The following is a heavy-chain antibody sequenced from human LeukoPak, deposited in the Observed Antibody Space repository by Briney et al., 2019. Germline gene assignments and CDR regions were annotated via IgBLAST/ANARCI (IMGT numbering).Heavy chain of an antibody. CDR3: ARAWLRRKYYYYMDV. J-gene: IGHJ6*03. Sequence: ASVKVSCKASDYTFSNYGMSWVRQAPGHGLEWMGWISGFNGHTKYSQKSQGRVTKTTDTSTSTAYMEVRSLRSDDTAVYYCARAWLRRKYYYYMDVWGKGTTVTVSS. CDR2: ISGFNGHT. CDR1: DYTFSNYG. V-gene: IGHV1-18*04. D-gene: IGHD5-12*01.